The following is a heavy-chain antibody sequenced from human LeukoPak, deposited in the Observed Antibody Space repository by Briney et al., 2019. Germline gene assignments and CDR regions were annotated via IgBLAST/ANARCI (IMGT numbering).Heavy chain of an antibody. J-gene: IGHJ4*02. V-gene: IGHV3-48*03. CDR1: GLTLSSYE. CDR3: ARGTDGYNFFDG. CDR2: ISSSGSTR. D-gene: IGHD5-24*01. Sequence: SLRLSRAVSGLTLSSYETNWVRQAPGKGLEWVSYISSSGSTRYYTDSVKGRFTISRDNAKISLYLQMNSLRAEDTAVYYCARGTDGYNFFDGWGQGTLVTVSS.